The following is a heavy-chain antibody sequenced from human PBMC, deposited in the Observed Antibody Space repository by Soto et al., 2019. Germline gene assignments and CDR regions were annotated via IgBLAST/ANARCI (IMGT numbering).Heavy chain of an antibody. Sequence: QVQLVQSGAEVKKPGASVKVSCKASGYTFTSYGISWVRQAPGQGLEWMGWISAYNGNTNYAQKLQGRVTMTTDTSTSTAYMELRSMRSDDTAVYYCARDRPLWIQPTRGGYYYYYVMDVWGKGTTVTVSS. D-gene: IGHD5-18*01. CDR3: ARDRPLWIQPTRGGYYYYYVMDV. CDR2: ISAYNGNT. J-gene: IGHJ6*04. V-gene: IGHV1-18*01. CDR1: GYTFTSYG.